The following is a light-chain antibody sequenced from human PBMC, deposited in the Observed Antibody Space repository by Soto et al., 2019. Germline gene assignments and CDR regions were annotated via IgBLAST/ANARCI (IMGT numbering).Light chain of an antibody. CDR1: QSINTW. CDR3: LRSPPHPGT. CDR2: RAS. Sequence: DIQMTQSPSTLSASVGDRVTITCRASQSINTWLAWYQQKPGKAPKLLIYRASTLESGVPSRFSGSGSGTEFPLSISSLPPDDFSTYYCLRSPPHPGTFGPGTQVDI. J-gene: IGKJ3*01. V-gene: IGKV1-5*03.